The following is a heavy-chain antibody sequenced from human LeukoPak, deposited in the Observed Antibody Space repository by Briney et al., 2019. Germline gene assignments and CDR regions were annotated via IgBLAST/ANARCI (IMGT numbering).Heavy chain of an antibody. CDR3: ARARDQLASWFDP. Sequence: ASVKVSCKASGYTFTSYGISWVRQAPGQGLEWMGWINPNSGGTNYAQKFQGRVTMTRDTSISTAYMELSRLRSDDTAVYYCARARDQLASWFDPWGQGTLVTVSS. CDR1: GYTFTSYG. D-gene: IGHD1-1*01. CDR2: INPNSGGT. V-gene: IGHV1-2*02. J-gene: IGHJ5*02.